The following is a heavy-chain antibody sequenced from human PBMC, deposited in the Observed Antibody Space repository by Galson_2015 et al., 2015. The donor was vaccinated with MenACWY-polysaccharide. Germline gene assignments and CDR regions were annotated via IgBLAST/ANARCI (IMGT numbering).Heavy chain of an antibody. D-gene: IGHD2-8*01. CDR3: AKEVVSANVVYDWFDP. J-gene: IGHJ5*02. Sequence: SLRLSCAASGFTFSSYSMNWVRQAPGKGLEWVSTIEGDGSGTFYADSVKGRFTISKDNSKNTLYLQMNSLRAGDTAAYFCAKEVVSANVVYDWFDPWGQGTLVPVSA. CDR2: IEGDGSGT. CDR1: GFTFSSYS. V-gene: IGHV3-23*01.